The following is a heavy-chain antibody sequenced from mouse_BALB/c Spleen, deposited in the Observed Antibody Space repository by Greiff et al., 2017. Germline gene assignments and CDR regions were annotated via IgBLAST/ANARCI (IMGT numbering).Heavy chain of an antibody. CDR1: GFTFKDYF. V-gene: IGHV14-1*02. CDR2: IVPENGNT. D-gene: IGHD1-1*02. J-gene: IGHJ4*01. CDR3: ARWFNYYAMDY. Sequence: VQLQQSGAELVRPGPLVNFSCKVSGFTFKDYFLPWLNQRPEQGLEWIGGIVPENGNTIYDPKFQGKASITADTSSNTAYLQLSSLTSEDTAVYYCARWFNYYAMDYWGQGTSVTVSA.